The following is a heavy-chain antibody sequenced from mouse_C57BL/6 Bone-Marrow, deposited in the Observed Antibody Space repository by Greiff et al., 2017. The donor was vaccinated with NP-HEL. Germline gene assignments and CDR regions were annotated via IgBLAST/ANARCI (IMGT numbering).Heavy chain of an antibody. Sequence: VKLQESGAELVKPGASVKMSCKASGYTFTTYPIEWMKQNHGKSLEWIGNFHPYNDDTKYNEKFKGKATLTVETSSSKVYLELSRLTSYDSAVYYCARGGLLRNYFDDWGQGTTLTVSS. CDR1: GYTFTTYP. CDR2: FHPYNDDT. D-gene: IGHD1-1*01. V-gene: IGHV1-47*01. J-gene: IGHJ2*01. CDR3: ARGGLLRNYFDD.